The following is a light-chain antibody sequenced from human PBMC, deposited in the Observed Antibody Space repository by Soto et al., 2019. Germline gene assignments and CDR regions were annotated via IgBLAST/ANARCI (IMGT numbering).Light chain of an antibody. CDR3: QHYNGYSQT. Sequence: DIPMTQSPSTLSASVGDRVTITCRASQSISSWLAWYQQKPGKAPKLLIYKASSLESGVPSRFSGSGSGTEFTLTISSLQPDDFATYYCQHYNGYSQTFGQGTKLEIK. J-gene: IGKJ2*01. V-gene: IGKV1-5*03. CDR2: KAS. CDR1: QSISSW.